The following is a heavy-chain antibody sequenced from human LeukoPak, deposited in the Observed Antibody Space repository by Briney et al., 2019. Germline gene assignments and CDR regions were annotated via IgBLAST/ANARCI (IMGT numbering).Heavy chain of an antibody. J-gene: IGHJ4*02. CDR3: ASGLLGCRGGSCYPTDY. CDR2: IRYDGSNK. CDR1: GFTFSSYG. D-gene: IGHD2-15*01. V-gene: IGHV3-30*02. Sequence: PGGSLRLSCAASGFTFSSYGMHWVRQAPGKGLEWVAFIRYDGSNKYYADSVKGRFTISRDNSKNTVYLQMNSLRPEDTALYYCASGLLGCRGGSCYPTDYWGQGTLVIVSS.